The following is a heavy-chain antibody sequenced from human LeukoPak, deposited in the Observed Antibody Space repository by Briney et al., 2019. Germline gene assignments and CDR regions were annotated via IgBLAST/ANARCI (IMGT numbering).Heavy chain of an antibody. CDR2: ISSNGGST. CDR1: GFTFSSYA. CDR3: VKDPRTPGDAFDI. Sequence: GGSLRPSCSASGFTFSSYAMHWVRQAPGKGLEYVSAISSNGGSTYYADSVKGRFTISRDNSKNTLYLQMSSLRAEDTAVYYCVKDPRTPGDAFDIWGQGTMVTVSS. V-gene: IGHV3-64D*06. J-gene: IGHJ3*02.